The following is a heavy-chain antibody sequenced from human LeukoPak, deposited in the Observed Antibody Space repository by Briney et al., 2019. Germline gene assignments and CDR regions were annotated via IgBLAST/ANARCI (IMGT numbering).Heavy chain of an antibody. CDR3: ARDRADGYNYGDYFDN. CDR1: EFIVSSNY. J-gene: IGHJ4*02. Sequence: GGSLRLSCAGSEFIVSSNYMSWVRQAAGKGLEWVSVIYGSSRTYYADSVKGRFTISRDNSKNTVYLQMDSLRAEDTAVYYCARDRADGYNYGDYFDNWGQGTLVTVPS. D-gene: IGHD5-18*01. V-gene: IGHV3-66*01. CDR2: IYGSSRT.